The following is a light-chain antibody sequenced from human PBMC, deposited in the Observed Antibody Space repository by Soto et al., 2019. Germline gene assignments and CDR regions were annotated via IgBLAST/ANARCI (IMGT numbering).Light chain of an antibody. CDR3: QQYGSSSQLT. V-gene: IGKV3-20*01. CDR2: GAS. CDR1: QSVSSSY. Sequence: EIVLTQSPGTLSLSPGARATLSCRASQSVSSSYLAWYQQKPGQAPRLLLYGASSRATGIPDRFSGSGSGTDFTLTIIRMEPEDVAVYYCQQYGSSSQLTFGGGTKVEIK. J-gene: IGKJ4*01.